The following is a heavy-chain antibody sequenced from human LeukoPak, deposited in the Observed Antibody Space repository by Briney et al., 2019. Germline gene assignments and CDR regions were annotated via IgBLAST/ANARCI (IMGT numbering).Heavy chain of an antibody. J-gene: IGHJ4*02. CDR2: IYASGNT. V-gene: IGHV4-61*02. Sequence: SETLSLTCTVSGGSISSGSYYWSWIRQPAGKGLEWIGRIYASGNTNYNPSLKGRVTMTVDTSKNQFSLNLSSMTAADTAVYYCARGRGSSWYYFDSWGQGTLVTVSS. D-gene: IGHD6-13*01. CDR3: ARGRGSSWYYFDS. CDR1: GGSISSGSYY.